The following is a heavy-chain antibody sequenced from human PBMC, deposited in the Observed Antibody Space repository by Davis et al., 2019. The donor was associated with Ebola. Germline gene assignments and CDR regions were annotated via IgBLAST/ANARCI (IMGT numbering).Heavy chain of an antibody. D-gene: IGHD3-10*01. J-gene: IGHJ6*02. Sequence: GESLKISCAASGLTFSPYGMHWVRQAPGRGLEWVAVILYDGSNQYYADSVKGRFTISRDNSKNTLYLQMNSLRVEDTAVYYCAKDQWPHDYHYYGTDVWGQGTTVTVSS. V-gene: IGHV3-30*18. CDR2: ILYDGSNQ. CDR1: GLTFSPYG. CDR3: AKDQWPHDYHYYGTDV.